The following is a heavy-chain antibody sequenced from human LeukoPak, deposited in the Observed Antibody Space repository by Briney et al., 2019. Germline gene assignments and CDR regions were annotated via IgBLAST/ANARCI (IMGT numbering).Heavy chain of an antibody. CDR2: RQPGNVS. J-gene: IGHJ4*01. CDR3: ARERDYDTYFDY. V-gene: IGHV3-53*01. D-gene: IGHD3-22*01. Sequence: GGSLTLSCAASGFTANTHHMAWVRQAPGKHLEWVSVRQPGNVSYYADSVTGRFTTSTDTSKNTVYLQMTDLRVEDTALYYCARERDYDTYFDYWGQGTLVIVSS. CDR1: GFTANTHH.